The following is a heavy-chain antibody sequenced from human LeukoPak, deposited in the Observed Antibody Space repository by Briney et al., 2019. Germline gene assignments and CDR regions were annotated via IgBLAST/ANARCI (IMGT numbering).Heavy chain of an antibody. Sequence: PSETLSLTCAVYGGSFGGYYWSWIRQPPGKGLEWIGEINHSGSTNYSPSLKSRVTISVDTSKNQFSLKLSSVTAADTAVYYCARGRRYFDRTRANWFDPWGQGTLVTVSS. CDR2: INHSGST. CDR3: ARGRRYFDRTRANWFDP. V-gene: IGHV4-34*01. J-gene: IGHJ5*02. D-gene: IGHD3-9*01. CDR1: GGSFGGYY.